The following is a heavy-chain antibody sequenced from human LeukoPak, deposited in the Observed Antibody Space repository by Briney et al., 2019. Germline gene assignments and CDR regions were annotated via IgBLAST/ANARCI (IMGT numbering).Heavy chain of an antibody. J-gene: IGHJ4*02. V-gene: IGHV3-23*01. CDR2: ISGSAHKI. CDR3: AGRVTGYSFGYVH. Sequence: PGGSLRLSCAASGFTFSSYAVSWVRQAPEKGLDWVSVISGSAHKIRYADSVKGRFTISRDNSENIVYLQMNNLRVEDTAVYYCAGRVTGYSFGYVHWGQGTLVTVSS. CDR1: GFTFSSYA. D-gene: IGHD5-18*01.